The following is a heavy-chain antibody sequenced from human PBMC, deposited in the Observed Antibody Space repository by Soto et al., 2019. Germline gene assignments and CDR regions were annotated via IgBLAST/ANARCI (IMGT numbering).Heavy chain of an antibody. CDR1: GYTFTSYG. D-gene: IGHD4-17*01. V-gene: IGHV1-18*01. CDR3: ARDQDYGDYDDAFDI. Sequence: QVQLVQSGAEVKKPGASVKVSCKASGYTFTSYGISWVRQAPGQGLEWMGWISAYNGNTNYAQKLQGRDTMTTDTSTSTADMERRSLRSDDTAVYYCARDQDYGDYDDAFDIWGQGTMVTVSS. J-gene: IGHJ3*02. CDR2: ISAYNGNT.